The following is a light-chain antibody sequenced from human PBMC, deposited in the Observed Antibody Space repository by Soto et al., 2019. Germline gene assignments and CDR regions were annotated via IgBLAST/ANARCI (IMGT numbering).Light chain of an antibody. CDR1: QSVSSNY. J-gene: IGKJ1*01. CDR3: EQYGGSPPT. Sequence: EIVLTQSPGTLSLSPGERATLSCRASQSVSSNYLAWYQRKPGQAPRLLIYGASSRATDIPNRFSGSGSGRYITLTITRLEPEVFAVYFCEQYGGSPPTFGQGTKVEIK. V-gene: IGKV3-20*01. CDR2: GAS.